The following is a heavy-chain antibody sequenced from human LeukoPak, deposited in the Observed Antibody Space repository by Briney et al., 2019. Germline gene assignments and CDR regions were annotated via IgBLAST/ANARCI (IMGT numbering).Heavy chain of an antibody. J-gene: IGHJ5*02. CDR2: ISSSSSTI. CDR3: ARVYVQGSGSYYIFGFDL. D-gene: IGHD3-10*01. Sequence: GGSLRLSCAASGFTFSSYSVNWVRQAPGKGLEWVSYISSSSSTIYYADSVKGRFTISRDNAKNSLHLQMNSLRAEDTAVYYCARVYVQGSGSYYIFGFDLWGQGTLVTVSS. CDR1: GFTFSSYS. V-gene: IGHV3-48*04.